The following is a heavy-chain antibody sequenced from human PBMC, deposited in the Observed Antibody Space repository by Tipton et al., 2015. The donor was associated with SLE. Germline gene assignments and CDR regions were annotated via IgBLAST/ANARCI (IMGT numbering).Heavy chain of an antibody. D-gene: IGHD6-19*01. J-gene: IGHJ4*02. CDR1: GGSISSGGYY. CDR3: ASEGGSGWYSADY. Sequence: TLSLTCTVSGGSISSGGYYWSWIRQHPGKGLEWIGYIYYSGSTYYNPSPKSRVTISVDTSKNQFSLKLSSVTAADTAVYYCASEGGSGWYSADYWGQGTLVTVSS. V-gene: IGHV4-31*03. CDR2: IYYSGST.